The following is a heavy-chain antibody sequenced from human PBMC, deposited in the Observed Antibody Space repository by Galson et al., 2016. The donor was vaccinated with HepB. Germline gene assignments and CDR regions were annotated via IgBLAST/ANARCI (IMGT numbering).Heavy chain of an antibody. V-gene: IGHV3-15*01. CDR1: GFTFGDAW. CDR2: ILSKAHGGTT. Sequence: SLRLSCAASGFTFGDAWMMWVRQAPGKGLEWVGRILSKAHGGTTHYAAPVKGSITIARDDSENTLYLQMKSLKIEDKAIYYCTSSDFSDYWGQGTLVTVSS. D-gene: IGHD4-11*01. CDR3: TSSDFSDY. J-gene: IGHJ4*02.